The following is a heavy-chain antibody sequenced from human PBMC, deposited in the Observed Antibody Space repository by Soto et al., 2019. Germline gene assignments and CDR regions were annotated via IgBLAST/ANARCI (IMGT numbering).Heavy chain of an antibody. Sequence: GGSLRLSCVVSGFTFNNYGINWVRQAPGKGLEWVSTVSKSDYTYYSDSVKGRFTISRDNAKNSVSLQMNTLRAEDTAVYYCAREDSIIIPAVSDFWGQGTPATVYS. D-gene: IGHD2-2*01. CDR3: AREDSIIIPAVSDF. V-gene: IGHV3-21*01. J-gene: IGHJ4*02. CDR2: VSKSDYT. CDR1: GFTFNNYG.